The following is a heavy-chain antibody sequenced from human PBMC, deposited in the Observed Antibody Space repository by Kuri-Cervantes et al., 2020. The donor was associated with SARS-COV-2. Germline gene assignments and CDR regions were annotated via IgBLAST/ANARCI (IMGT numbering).Heavy chain of an antibody. J-gene: IGHJ1*01. CDR1: GFTFRTYA. CDR3: AKDPFGSSSAGYFQY. D-gene: IGHD6-6*01. Sequence: GESLKISCAASGFTFRTYAMSWVRQAPGKGLEWVSTISGSGGSKDYAVSVKGRFTISRDNSKNTLYLEMDSLTADDTAIYHCAKDPFGSSSAGYFQYWGPGTLVTVSS. CDR2: ISGSGGSK. V-gene: IGHV3-23*01.